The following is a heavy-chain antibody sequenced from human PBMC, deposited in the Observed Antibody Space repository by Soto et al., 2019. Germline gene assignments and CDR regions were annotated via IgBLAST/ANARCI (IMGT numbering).Heavy chain of an antibody. J-gene: IGHJ4*02. CDR2: INAGNGNT. CDR3: AREYYYDSSGYPKILGGYFDY. Sequence: ASVKVSCKASGYTFTSYAMHWVRQAPGQRLEWMGWINAGNGNTKYSQKFQGRVTITRDTSASTAYMELSSLGSEDTAVYYCAREYYYDSSGYPKILGGYFDYWGQGTLVTVSS. V-gene: IGHV1-3*01. CDR1: GYTFTSYA. D-gene: IGHD3-22*01.